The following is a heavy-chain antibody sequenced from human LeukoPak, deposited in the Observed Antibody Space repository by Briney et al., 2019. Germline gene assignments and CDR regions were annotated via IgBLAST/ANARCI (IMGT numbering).Heavy chain of an antibody. J-gene: IGHJ4*02. V-gene: IGHV3-48*03. Sequence: PGGSLRLSCAASGFSFSSYEMNWVRQTPGKGLEWVSFISSSGDSIYYADSVKGRFTISRDNAKNSLYLQMNSLRAEDTAVYYCARDPGYSSSYQPQKTAAEGDYWGQGTLVTVSS. D-gene: IGHD6-13*01. CDR1: GFSFSSYE. CDR2: ISSSGDSI. CDR3: ARDPGYSSSYQPQKTAAEGDY.